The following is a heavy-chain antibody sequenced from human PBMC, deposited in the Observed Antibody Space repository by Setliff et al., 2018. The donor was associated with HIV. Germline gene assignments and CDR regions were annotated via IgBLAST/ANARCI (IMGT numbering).Heavy chain of an antibody. CDR1: GGSISSYC. J-gene: IGHJ5*02. CDR3: ARRIDNSGSFPDKNWFGT. D-gene: IGHD3-10*01. Sequence: PSETLSLTCTVSGGSISSYCWNWIRQSPGRGLEWIGFIFSSGSTKYNPSLQSRVTMSIDTSKNQFSLKLTSVTAADTAVYYCARRIDNSGSFPDKNWFGTWGQGSLVTVS. V-gene: IGHV4-4*09. CDR2: IFSSGST.